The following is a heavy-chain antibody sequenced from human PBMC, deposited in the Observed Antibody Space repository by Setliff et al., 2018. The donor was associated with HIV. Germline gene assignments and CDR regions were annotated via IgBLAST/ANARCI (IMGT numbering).Heavy chain of an antibody. J-gene: IGHJ3*02. V-gene: IGHV3-11*04. Sequence: LGGSLRLSCAASGFTFSDYYMSWIRQAPGKGLEWVSYISRSGSTRYYSDSVKGRFTISRDNAKNSLYLQMNSLRAEETAVYYCARDRATVVRGAAFDIWGQGTMVTVSS. CDR3: ARDRATVVRGAAFDI. CDR1: GFTFSDYY. D-gene: IGHD3-10*01. CDR2: ISRSGSTR.